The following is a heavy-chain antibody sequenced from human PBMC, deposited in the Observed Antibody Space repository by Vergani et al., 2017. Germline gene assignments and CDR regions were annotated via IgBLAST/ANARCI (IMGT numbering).Heavy chain of an antibody. CDR1: GYSFTTYY. D-gene: IGHD6-13*01. CDR3: PRAAGRSSWYGRYFDF. Sequence: QVQLVQSGAEVKEPGASVKISCKASGYSFTTYYMHWVRQAPGQGLEWMGIFNPSADSTSYAQKFQDRVTMTSDTSTTTVYMELSSLSSDDTAVYYCPRAAGRSSWYGRYFDFWGQGTLVTVSS. J-gene: IGHJ4*02. CDR2: FNPSADST. V-gene: IGHV1-46*01.